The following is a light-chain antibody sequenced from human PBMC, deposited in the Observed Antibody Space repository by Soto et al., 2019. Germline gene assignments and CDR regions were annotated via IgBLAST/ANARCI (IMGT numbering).Light chain of an antibody. Sequence: EIVMTQSPATLSVSPGERATLSCRASQSVSSNLAWYQQKPGQAPRLLIYGASTRATGIPARFSGSGSGTDFTLTISNLQPEDVATYYCQKYNTAPLTFGGGTKVDIK. CDR2: GAS. V-gene: IGKV3-15*01. J-gene: IGKJ4*01. CDR3: QKYNTAPLT. CDR1: QSVSSN.